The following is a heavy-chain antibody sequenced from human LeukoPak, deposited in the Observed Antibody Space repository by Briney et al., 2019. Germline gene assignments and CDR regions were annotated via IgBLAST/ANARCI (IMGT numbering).Heavy chain of an antibody. D-gene: IGHD3-22*01. J-gene: IGHJ4*02. CDR1: GGSISSGDYY. Sequence: SSETLSLTCTVSGGSISSGDYYWSWIRQPPGKGLEWIGYIYSSGGTYYNPSLKSRVTISVDTSKNQFSLKLSSVTAADTAVYYCAREKSHYDNSGYPHAHFDYWGQGTLVTVSS. CDR2: IYSSGGT. V-gene: IGHV4-30-4*01. CDR3: AREKSHYDNSGYPHAHFDY.